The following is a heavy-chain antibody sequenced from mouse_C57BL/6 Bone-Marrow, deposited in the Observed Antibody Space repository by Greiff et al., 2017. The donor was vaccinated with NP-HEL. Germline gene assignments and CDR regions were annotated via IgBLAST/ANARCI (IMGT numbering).Heavy chain of an antibody. V-gene: IGHV1-18*01. D-gene: IGHD1-1*01. J-gene: IGHJ2*01. CDR3: ARRRDGYGSSPFDY. CDR1: GYTFTDYN. Sequence: VQLQQSGPELVKPGASVKIPCKASGYTFTDYNMDWVKQSHGKSLEWIGDINPNNGGTIYNQKFKGKATLTVDKSSSTAYMELRSLTSEDTAVYYCARRRDGYGSSPFDYWGQGTTLTVSS. CDR2: INPNNGGT.